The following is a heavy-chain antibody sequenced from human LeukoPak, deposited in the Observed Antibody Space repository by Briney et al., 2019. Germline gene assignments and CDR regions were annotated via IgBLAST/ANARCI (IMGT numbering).Heavy chain of an antibody. CDR3: ALDGYCSGGGCPPGDY. J-gene: IGHJ4*02. CDR2: INPSGGST. Sequence: ASVKVSCKASGYTFTSYYMHWVRQAPGQGLEWMGIINPSGGSTSYAQKFQGRVTMTRDTSTSTVYMELSSLRSEDTAVYYCALDGYCSGGGCPPGDYWGQGTLVTVSS. V-gene: IGHV1-46*01. D-gene: IGHD2-15*01. CDR1: GYTFTSYY.